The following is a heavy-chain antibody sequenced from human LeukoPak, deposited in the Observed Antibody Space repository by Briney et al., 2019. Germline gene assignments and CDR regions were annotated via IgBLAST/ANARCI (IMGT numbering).Heavy chain of an antibody. CDR1: GFTFSSYA. Sequence: GGSLRLSCAASGFTFSSYAMHGVRQAPGKGLEWVAVISYDGSNKYYADSVKGRFTISRDNSKNTLYLQMYSLRAEDTAVYYCAREGLPDYYYYYGMDVWGQGTTVTVSS. CDR2: ISYDGSNK. CDR3: AREGLPDYYYYYGMDV. J-gene: IGHJ6*02. V-gene: IGHV3-30-3*01.